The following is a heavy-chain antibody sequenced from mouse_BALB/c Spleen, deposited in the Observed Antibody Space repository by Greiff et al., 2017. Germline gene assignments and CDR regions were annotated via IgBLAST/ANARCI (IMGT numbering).Heavy chain of an antibody. Sequence: EVKLVESGPSLVKPSQTLSLTCSVTGDSITSGYWNWIRKFPGNKLEYMGYISYSGSTYYNPSLKSRITITRDTSKNQYYLQLNSVTSEDTATYYCARRGGWLLCFDYWGQGTTLTVSS. D-gene: IGHD2-3*01. J-gene: IGHJ2*01. CDR1: GDSITSGY. CDR2: ISYSGST. CDR3: ARRGGWLLCFDY. V-gene: IGHV3-8*02.